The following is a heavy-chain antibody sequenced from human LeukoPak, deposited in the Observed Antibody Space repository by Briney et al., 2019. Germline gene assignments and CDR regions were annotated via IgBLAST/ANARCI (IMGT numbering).Heavy chain of an antibody. CDR2: IKEDGSML. CDR3: ARVVTWFDP. CDR1: GFTFSSFW. J-gene: IGHJ5*02. Sequence: PGGSLRLSCAASGFTFSSFWMSWVRQAPEKGLEWVAHIKEDGSMLSYVDSVKGRFTISRDNAKNSVYLQMNSLRAEDTAVYYCARVVTWFDPWGQGSLVTISS. V-gene: IGHV3-7*04.